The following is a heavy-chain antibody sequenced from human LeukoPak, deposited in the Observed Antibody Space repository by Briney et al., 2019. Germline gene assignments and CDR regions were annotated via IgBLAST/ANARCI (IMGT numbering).Heavy chain of an antibody. J-gene: IGHJ3*02. V-gene: IGHV4-4*07. Sequence: SETQSLTCTVSGGSISNYYWSWIRQPAGKGLECIGRIYASGSTNYNPSLRSRLTMSVDTSKNQFSLKLTSVTAADTAVYYCARLPPGDDAFDIWGQGTMVTVSS. D-gene: IGHD1-1*01. CDR1: GGSISNYY. CDR3: ARLPPGDDAFDI. CDR2: IYASGST.